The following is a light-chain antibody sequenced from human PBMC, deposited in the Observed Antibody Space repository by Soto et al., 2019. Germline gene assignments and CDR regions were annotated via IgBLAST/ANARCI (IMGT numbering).Light chain of an antibody. CDR3: QQFKNYVP. CDR1: QGISSF. CDR2: GAT. Sequence: IQLTQSPSSLSASVGERVTITCRASQGISSFLAWYQQEPGKAPKLLISGATTLQSGVPSRFSGSGSGTNFTLTIISLQPEDFAAYYCQQFKNYVPFGQGTRLEI. V-gene: IGKV1-9*01. J-gene: IGKJ5*01.